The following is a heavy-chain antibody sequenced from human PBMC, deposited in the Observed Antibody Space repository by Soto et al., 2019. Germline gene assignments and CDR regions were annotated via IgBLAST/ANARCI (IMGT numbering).Heavy chain of an antibody. V-gene: IGHV4-4*02. CDR1: GGSISSSSW. J-gene: IGHJ4*02. CDR2: IFESGAT. D-gene: IGHD1-7*01. Sequence: QVQLQKSGPGLVKPSGTLSLTCAVSGGSISSSSWWTWVRQSPGKGLEWIGEIFESGATNYNPSLKSRLTMSVDKSKNQFSLNLSSLTAADTAVYFCTTSHAGELNNWGQGTLVTVSS. CDR3: TTSHAGELNN.